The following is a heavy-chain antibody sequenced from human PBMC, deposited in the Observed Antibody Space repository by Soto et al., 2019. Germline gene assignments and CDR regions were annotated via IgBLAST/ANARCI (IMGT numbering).Heavy chain of an antibody. V-gene: IGHV3-74*01. CDR3: ARDTDGLHY. Sequence: GGSLRHSCAASGLIFSNYRMHWVRQAPGKGLVWVSRINTDGSIIDYADSVKGRFTVSRDNAKNTLYLQMNSLRADDTAVYYCARDTDGLHYWGQGTLVTVSS. J-gene: IGHJ4*02. CDR2: INTDGSII. CDR1: GLIFSNYR.